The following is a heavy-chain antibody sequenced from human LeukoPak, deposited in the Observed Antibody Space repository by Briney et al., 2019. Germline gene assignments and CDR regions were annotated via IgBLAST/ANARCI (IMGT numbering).Heavy chain of an antibody. D-gene: IGHD5-18*01. CDR1: GFTFSSYG. CDR2: ISNDGSKK. J-gene: IGHJ4*02. V-gene: IGHV3-30*18. CDR3: AKDRYSYAFEYSDS. Sequence: GGSLGLSCAASGFTFSSYGMHWVRQAPGKGLDWVAVISNDGSKKYYADSVKGRFTISRGNSKNTLSLQVSSLRTEDAAVYYCAKDRYSYAFEYSDSWGQGTLVTVSS.